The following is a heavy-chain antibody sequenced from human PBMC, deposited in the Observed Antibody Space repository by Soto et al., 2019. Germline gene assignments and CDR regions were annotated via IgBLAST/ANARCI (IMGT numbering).Heavy chain of an antibody. Sequence: ASVKVSCKASGGTFSSYAISWVRPAPGQGLEWMGWIIPIFGTANYAQKFQGRVTITADKSTSTAYMELSSLRSEDTAVYYCAREGRYSGYANFDYWGQGTLVTVSS. CDR1: GGTFSSYA. CDR2: IIPIFGTA. J-gene: IGHJ4*02. D-gene: IGHD5-12*01. CDR3: AREGRYSGYANFDY. V-gene: IGHV1-69*06.